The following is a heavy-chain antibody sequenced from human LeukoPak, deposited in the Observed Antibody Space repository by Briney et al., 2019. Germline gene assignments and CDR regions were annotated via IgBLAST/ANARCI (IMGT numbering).Heavy chain of an antibody. V-gene: IGHV4-59*05. D-gene: IGHD3-10*01. CDR1: GGSINNYY. Sequence: PSETLSLTCTVSGGSINNYYWSWIRQPPGKGLEWIGSIYYSGSTYYNPSLKSRVTISVDTSKNQFSLKLSSVTAADTAVYYCATTSGYGSGSYYILDTYYYYYGMDVWGQGTTVTVSS. J-gene: IGHJ6*02. CDR2: IYYSGST. CDR3: ATTSGYGSGSYYILDTYYYYYGMDV.